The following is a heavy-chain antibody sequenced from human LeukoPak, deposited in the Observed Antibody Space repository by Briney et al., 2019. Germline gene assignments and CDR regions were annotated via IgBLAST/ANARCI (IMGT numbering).Heavy chain of an antibody. CDR3: AATIFGGAFDI. CDR2: IYTSGST. Sequence: SQTLPLTCTVSGGSISSGSYYWSWIRQPAGKGLEWIGRIYTSGSTNYNPSLKSRVTISVDTSKNQFSLKLSSVTAADTAVYYCAATIFGGAFDIWGQGTRVTVSS. J-gene: IGHJ3*02. D-gene: IGHD3-3*01. V-gene: IGHV4-61*02. CDR1: GGSISSGSYY.